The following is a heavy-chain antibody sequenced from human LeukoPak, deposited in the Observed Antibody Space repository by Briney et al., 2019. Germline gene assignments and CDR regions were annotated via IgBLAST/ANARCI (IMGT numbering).Heavy chain of an antibody. D-gene: IGHD4-23*01. Sequence: PGGSLRLSCAASGFIFSDYYMDWVRQAPGKGLEWVGRIRKKANSYTTEYAASVNGRFTISRDDSKNSLYLQMHSLETEDTAVYYCARVYGGDSGLFDSWGQGTLVTVSS. J-gene: IGHJ4*02. CDR3: ARVYGGDSGLFDS. CDR1: GFIFSDYY. V-gene: IGHV3-72*01. CDR2: IRKKANSYTT.